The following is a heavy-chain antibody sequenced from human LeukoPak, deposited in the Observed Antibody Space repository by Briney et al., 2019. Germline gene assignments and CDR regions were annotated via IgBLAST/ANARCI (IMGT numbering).Heavy chain of an antibody. Sequence: ASVKVSCKASGYTFTSYAMNWVRQAPGQGLEWMGWINTNTGNPTYAQGFTGRFVFSLDTSVSTAYLQISSLKAEDTAVYYCATEKMVRGVSFFDYWGQGTLVTVSS. D-gene: IGHD3-10*01. CDR2: INTNTGNP. CDR1: GYTFTSYA. J-gene: IGHJ4*02. V-gene: IGHV7-4-1*02. CDR3: ATEKMVRGVSFFDY.